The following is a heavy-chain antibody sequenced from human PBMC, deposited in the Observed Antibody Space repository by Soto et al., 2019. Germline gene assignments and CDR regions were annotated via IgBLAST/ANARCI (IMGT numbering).Heavy chain of an antibody. CDR1: GGSVSSESYY. D-gene: IGHD2-21*01. CDR2: VENSGST. V-gene: IGHV4-61*01. J-gene: IGHJ5*02. Sequence: SETLSLTCSVSGGSVSSESYYWSWIRQTPGKGLEWIGNVENSGSTKYNPSLKSRVTISVDTSKNQFSLKLSSVTGADTAVYYCARERGDSHWIDPWGQGTLVTVSS. CDR3: ARERGDSHWIDP.